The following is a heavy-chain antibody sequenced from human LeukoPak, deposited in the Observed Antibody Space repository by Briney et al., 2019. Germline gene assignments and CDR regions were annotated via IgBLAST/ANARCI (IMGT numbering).Heavy chain of an antibody. V-gene: IGHV4-61*02. CDR2: IYTNGST. J-gene: IGHJ3*02. CDR1: GGSISSGSYY. D-gene: IGHD6-19*01. CDR3: ARGGSGWSDGAFDI. Sequence: SQTLSLTCTVSGGSISSGSYYWSWIRQPAGKGLEWIGRIYTNGSTNYNPSLKSRVTISVDTSKNQFSLKLSSVTAADMAVYYCARGGSGWSDGAFDIWGQGTMVTVSS.